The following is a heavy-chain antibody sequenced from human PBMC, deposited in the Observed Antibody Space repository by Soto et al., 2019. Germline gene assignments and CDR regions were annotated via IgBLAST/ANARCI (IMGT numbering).Heavy chain of an antibody. J-gene: IGHJ5*02. D-gene: IGHD6-6*01. Sequence: GGSLRLSCAASGFTFSSYGMHWVRQAPGKGLEWVAVIWYDGSNKYYADSVKGRFTISRDNSKNTLYLQMNSLRAEDTAVYYCARDMSSSGWFDPWGQGTRVTVSS. V-gene: IGHV3-33*01. CDR2: IWYDGSNK. CDR1: GFTFSSYG. CDR3: ARDMSSSGWFDP.